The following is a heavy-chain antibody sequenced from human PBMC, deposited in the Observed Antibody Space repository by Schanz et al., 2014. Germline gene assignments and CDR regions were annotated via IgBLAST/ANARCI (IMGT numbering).Heavy chain of an antibody. CDR2: IKQDGSEK. J-gene: IGHJ4*02. Sequence: EVQLVESGGGLVQPGESLRLSCAASGFSFSNYWMSWVRQAPGKGLEWVANIKQDGSEKYYVDSVKGRFTISRDNAKNSLFLQMNSLSAEDTAVYYCAKVAPAATYLDSWGQGTLVTVSS. CDR1: GFSFSNYW. D-gene: IGHD2-2*01. CDR3: AKVAPAATYLDS. V-gene: IGHV3-7*05.